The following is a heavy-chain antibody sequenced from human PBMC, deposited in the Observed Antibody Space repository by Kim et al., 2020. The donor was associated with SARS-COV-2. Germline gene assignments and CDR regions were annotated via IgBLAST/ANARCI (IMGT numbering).Heavy chain of an antibody. CDR3: ATGVGLITMIVVVIPLQTYYFDY. CDR1: GGSFSGYY. J-gene: IGHJ4*02. D-gene: IGHD3-22*01. Sequence: SETLSLTCAVYGGSFSGYYWSWIRQPPGKGLEWIGEINHSGSTNYNSSLKSRVPISVDTSKNQFSLKLSSVTAADTAVYYCATGVGLITMIVVVIPLQTYYFDYWGQGTLVTVSS. CDR2: INHSGST. V-gene: IGHV4-34*01.